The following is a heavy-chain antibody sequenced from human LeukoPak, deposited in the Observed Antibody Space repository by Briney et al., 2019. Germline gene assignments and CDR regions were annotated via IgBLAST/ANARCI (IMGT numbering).Heavy chain of an antibody. J-gene: IGHJ1*01. CDR1: GFTVSSNS. CDR2: IYSGGNT. CDR3: ARGSEYFQH. V-gene: IGHV3-66*01. Sequence: GGSLSLSCADSGFTVSSNSMSWVRQAPGKGLEWVSIIYSGGNTFHADSVKARFSISRDESRDTVYLQMNSLRAEDTAVYYCARGSEYFQHWGQGTLVTVSS.